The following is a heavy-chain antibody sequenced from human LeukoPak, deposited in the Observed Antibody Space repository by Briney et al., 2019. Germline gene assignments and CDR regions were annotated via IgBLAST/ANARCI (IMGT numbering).Heavy chain of an antibody. D-gene: IGHD2-8*02. J-gene: IGHJ4*02. CDR3: ARDQVECTGGTCQSRVGFDF. CDR2: IYHSGRS. Sequence: SETLSLTCTVSGDSISDGVKYWSWIRQHPGRGLEWIGYIYHSGRSYYNPSLKSRITMSVDTSKNQFSLNLSSVTAADTAVYYCARDQVECTGGTCQSRVGFDFWGQGTLVTVSS. CDR1: GDSISDGVKY. V-gene: IGHV4-31*03.